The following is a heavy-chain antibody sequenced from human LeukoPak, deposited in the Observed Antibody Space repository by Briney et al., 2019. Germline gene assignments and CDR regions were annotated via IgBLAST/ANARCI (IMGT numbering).Heavy chain of an antibody. V-gene: IGHV4-59*01. CDR3: ARSEPELYYYDSSGYYWPEYFQH. CDR2: IYYSGST. Sequence: SETLSLTCTVSGGSISSYYWSWIRQPPGKGLEWIGYIYYSGSTNYNPSLKSRVTISVDTSKNQFPLKLSSVTAADTAVYYCARSEPELYYYDSSGYYWPEYFQHWGQGTLVTASS. CDR1: GGSISSYY. D-gene: IGHD3-22*01. J-gene: IGHJ1*01.